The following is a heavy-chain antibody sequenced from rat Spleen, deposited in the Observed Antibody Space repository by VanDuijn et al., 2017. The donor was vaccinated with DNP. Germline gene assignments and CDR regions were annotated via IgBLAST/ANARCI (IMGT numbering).Heavy chain of an antibody. CDR3: ARPDA. J-gene: IGHJ4*01. Sequence: EVQLVESGGGLVRPGRSLKLSCAASGFTFSNYHMAWVRQAPTRGLEWVASISSDVTNTYYASSVKGRFTISRDNAKRSLYLQMDSLRSEDTATFYCARPDAWGQGTSVTVSS. CDR1: GFTFSNYH. CDR2: ISSDVTNT. V-gene: IGHV5-25*01.